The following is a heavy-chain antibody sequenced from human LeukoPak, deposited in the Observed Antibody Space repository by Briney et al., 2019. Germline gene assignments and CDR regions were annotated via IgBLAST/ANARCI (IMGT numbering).Heavy chain of an antibody. J-gene: IGHJ4*02. D-gene: IGHD2-2*03. CDR3: ARPPSRGYSSSFEY. Sequence: GGSLEISFQGSGYRFPTYWIAWVRPMPGKGLGWMGIIYPDESNIRYSPSFQGQVTISADKSISTAYLQWSSLKASDTAMYYCARPPSRGYSSSFEYWGQGTLVTVSS. CDR1: GYRFPTYW. V-gene: IGHV5-51*01. CDR2: IYPDESNI.